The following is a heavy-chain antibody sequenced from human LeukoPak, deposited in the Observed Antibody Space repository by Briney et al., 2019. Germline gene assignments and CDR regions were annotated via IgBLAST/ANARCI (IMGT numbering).Heavy chain of an antibody. V-gene: IGHV4-59*11. CDR3: ARVLYSSLIYFDY. D-gene: IGHD6-19*01. Sequence: SETLSLTCTVSGGSISSRYCSWIRQPPGQGLKWIGYIYYSGSTNYNPSLKSQVTISVDTAKNKFSLKLRPVTAADTAVYYCARVLYSSLIYFDYWGQGTLVTVSS. J-gene: IGHJ4*02. CDR2: IYYSGST. CDR1: GGSISSRY.